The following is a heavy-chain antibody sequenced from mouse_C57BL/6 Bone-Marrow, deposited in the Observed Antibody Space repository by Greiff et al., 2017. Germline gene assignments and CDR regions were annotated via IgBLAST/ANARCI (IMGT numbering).Heavy chain of an antibody. D-gene: IGHD2-3*01. CDR3: ARWGWLPYAMDY. Sequence: QVQLQQSGAELVRPGTSVKVSCKASGYAFTNYLIEWVKQRPGQGLEWIGVINPGSGGTNYNEKFKGKATLTADKSSSTAYMQLSSLTSEDSAVYFCARWGWLPYAMDYWGQGTSVTVSS. J-gene: IGHJ4*01. V-gene: IGHV1-54*01. CDR1: GYAFTNYL. CDR2: INPGSGGT.